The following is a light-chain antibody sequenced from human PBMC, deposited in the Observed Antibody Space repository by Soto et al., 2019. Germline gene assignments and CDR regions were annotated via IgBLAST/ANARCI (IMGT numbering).Light chain of an antibody. CDR1: QSVSTY. CDR2: AAS. Sequence: EVVLTQSPATLSLSPGERATLSCRASQSVSTYLAWYQQKPGQAPRLLIYAASNRATGIQARFSGSGSATEFTLTIRSLEPEDFAVYYCQQRSSWITFGQGTRLEIK. CDR3: QQRSSWIT. V-gene: IGKV3-11*01. J-gene: IGKJ5*01.